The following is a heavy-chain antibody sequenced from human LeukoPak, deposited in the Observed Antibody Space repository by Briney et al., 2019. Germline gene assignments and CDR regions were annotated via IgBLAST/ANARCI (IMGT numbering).Heavy chain of an antibody. Sequence: PGGSLRLSCAASGFTFDDYGMSWVRQAPGKGLEWVSGINWSGGSTGYADSVKGRFTISRDNAKNSLYLQMNSLRAEDTAVYYCASGASYSSSKTEFDYWGQGTLVTVSS. CDR3: ASGASYSSSKTEFDY. J-gene: IGHJ4*02. CDR1: GFTFDDYG. D-gene: IGHD6-6*01. V-gene: IGHV3-20*04. CDR2: INWSGGST.